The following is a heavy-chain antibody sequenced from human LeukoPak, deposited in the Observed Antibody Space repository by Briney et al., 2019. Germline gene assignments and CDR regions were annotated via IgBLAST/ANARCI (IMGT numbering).Heavy chain of an antibody. J-gene: IGHJ4*02. Sequence: ASVKVSCKASGYTFTSYYMHWVRQAPGQGLEWMGIINPSDDTTSYAQKFQGRVTITADESTSTAYMELSSLRSEDTAVYYCARSGRWGRNYYDSSGPLDYWGQGTLVTVSS. V-gene: IGHV1-46*01. D-gene: IGHD3-22*01. CDR3: ARSGRWGRNYYDSSGPLDY. CDR2: INPSDDTT. CDR1: GYTFTSYY.